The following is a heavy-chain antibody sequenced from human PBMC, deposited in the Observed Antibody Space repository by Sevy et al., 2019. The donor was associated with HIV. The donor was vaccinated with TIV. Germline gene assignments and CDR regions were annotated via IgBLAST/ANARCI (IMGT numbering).Heavy chain of an antibody. CDR3: ARDLHMTTVATFGY. CDR2: ISAYNGNT. Sequence: ASVKVSCKASGYTFTSYGISWVRQAPGQGLEWMGWISAYNGNTNYAQKLQGRVTMTTDTSTSTAYMELRGLRSDDTAVYYCARDLHMTTVATFGYWGQGTLVTVSS. V-gene: IGHV1-18*04. J-gene: IGHJ4*02. CDR1: GYTFTSYG. D-gene: IGHD4-17*01.